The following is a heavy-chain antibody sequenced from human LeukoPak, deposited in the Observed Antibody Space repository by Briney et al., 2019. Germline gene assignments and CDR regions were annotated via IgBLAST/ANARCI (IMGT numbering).Heavy chain of an antibody. CDR2: IYYSGST. V-gene: IGHV4-59*01. CDR1: GGSISSYY. D-gene: IGHD5-18*01. J-gene: IGHJ4*02. Sequence: SETLSLTCTVSGGSISSYYWNWIRQPPGKGLEWIGYIYYSGSTNHNPSLKSRVTISVDTSKNQFSLKLSSVTAADTAVYYCARLNVDTTMAHDYWGQGTLVTASS. CDR3: ARLNVDTTMAHDY.